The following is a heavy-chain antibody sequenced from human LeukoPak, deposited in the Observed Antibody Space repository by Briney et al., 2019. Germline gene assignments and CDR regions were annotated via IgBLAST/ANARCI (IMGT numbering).Heavy chain of an antibody. Sequence: PGGSLRLSCAASGFTFSSYSMNWVRQAPGKGLEWVSSISSSSSYIYYADSVKGRFTISRDNAENSLYLQMNSLRAEDTAVYYCARAGSLDIVVVPAAAYYYYGMDVWGQGTTVTVSS. D-gene: IGHD2-2*03. V-gene: IGHV3-21*01. J-gene: IGHJ6*02. CDR1: GFTFSSYS. CDR2: ISSSSSYI. CDR3: ARAGSLDIVVVPAAAYYYYGMDV.